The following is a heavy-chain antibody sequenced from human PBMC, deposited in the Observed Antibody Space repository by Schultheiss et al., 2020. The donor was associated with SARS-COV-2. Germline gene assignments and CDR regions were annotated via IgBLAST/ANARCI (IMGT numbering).Heavy chain of an antibody. J-gene: IGHJ5*02. CDR1: GGSISSSSYY. CDR2: IYYSGST. D-gene: IGHD3-3*01. V-gene: IGHV4-39*07. Sequence: SETLSLTCTLSGGSISSSSYYWGWIRQPPGKGLEWIGSIYYSGSTNYNPSLRGRVTLSLDTSLNQFSLNVNSVTAADTAVYYCAKSIIPPHSHWFDPWGRGTLVTVSS. CDR3: AKSIIPPHSHWFDP.